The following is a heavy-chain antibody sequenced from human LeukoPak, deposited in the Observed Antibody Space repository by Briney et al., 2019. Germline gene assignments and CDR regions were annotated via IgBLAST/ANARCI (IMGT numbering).Heavy chain of an antibody. V-gene: IGHV1-2*02. J-gene: IGHJ4*02. CDR1: GYTFTGYY. CDR3: ARAKPKNMVRGLIMRRESRYYFDY. CDR2: INPNSGGT. Sequence: ASVKVSCKASGYTFTGYYMHWVRQAPGQGLEWMGWINPNSGGTNYAQKFQGRVTMTRDTSISTAYMELNSLRAEDTAVYYCARAKPKNMVRGLIMRRESRYYFDYWGQGTLVTVSS. D-gene: IGHD3-10*01.